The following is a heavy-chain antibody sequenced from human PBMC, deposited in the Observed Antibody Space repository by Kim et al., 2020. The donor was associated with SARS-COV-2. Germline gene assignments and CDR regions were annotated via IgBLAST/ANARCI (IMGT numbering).Heavy chain of an antibody. J-gene: IGHJ4*02. CDR2: ISYSGNS. CDR3: ARGQPLDY. V-gene: IGHV4-31*03. D-gene: IGHD2-2*01. CDR1: GGSIRSGGKF. Sequence: SETLSLTCSVSGGSIRSGGKFWTWIRQHPAKGLDWIGYISYSGNSHYSPSLRSRGSISLQTSENQFSLELTSVTAADTAVYYCARGQPLDYWGQGILVTVSS.